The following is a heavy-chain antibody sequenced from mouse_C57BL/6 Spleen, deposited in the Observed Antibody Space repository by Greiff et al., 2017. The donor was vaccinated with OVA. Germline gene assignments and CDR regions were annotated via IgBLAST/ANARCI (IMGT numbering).Heavy chain of an antibody. V-gene: IGHV3-6*01. Sequence: EVQLQESGPGLVKPSQSLSLTCSVTGYSITSGYYWNWIRQFPGNKLEWMGYISYDGSNNYNPSLKNRISITRDTSKNQFFLKLNSVTTEDTATYYCASWEASYFDYWGQGTTLTVSS. CDR3: ASWEASYFDY. CDR1: GYSITSGYY. CDR2: ISYDGSN. J-gene: IGHJ2*01. D-gene: IGHD6-1*01.